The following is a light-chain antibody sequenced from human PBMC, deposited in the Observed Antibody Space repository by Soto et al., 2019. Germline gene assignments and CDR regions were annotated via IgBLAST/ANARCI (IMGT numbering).Light chain of an antibody. V-gene: IGLV2-14*01. CDR1: SSDVGGYNY. CDR2: DVN. J-gene: IGLJ1*01. Sequence: QSVLTQPPSASGSPGQSVAISCTGTSSDVGGYNYVSWYQQHPGKAPRLIIFDVNNRPSGVSPRFSGSKSGNTASLTISGLQAEGEAHYFCTSYRRGPLYVFGNGTKVTVL. CDR3: TSYRRGPLYV.